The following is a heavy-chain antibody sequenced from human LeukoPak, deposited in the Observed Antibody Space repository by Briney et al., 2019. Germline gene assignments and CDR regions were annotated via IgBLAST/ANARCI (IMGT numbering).Heavy chain of an antibody. CDR1: GFTFSSYA. CDR2: ISYDGSNK. V-gene: IGHV3-30-3*01. J-gene: IGHJ2*01. CDR3: ARPVVTAIMIAWYFGL. Sequence: GRSLRLSCAASGFTFSSYAMHWVRQAPGKGLEWVAVISYDGSNKYYADSVKGRFTISRDNSKNTLYLQMNSLRAEDTAVYYCARPVVTAIMIAWYFGLWGRGTLVTVSS. D-gene: IGHD2-21*02.